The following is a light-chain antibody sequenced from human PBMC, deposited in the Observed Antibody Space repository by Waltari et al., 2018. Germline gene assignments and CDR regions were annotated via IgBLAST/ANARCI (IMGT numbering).Light chain of an antibody. CDR2: GAS. V-gene: IGKV3-15*01. CDR1: QNVRSN. CDR3: QHYEGWPPSYT. J-gene: IGKJ2*01. Sequence: IVMTQSPATLSVSPGERATLSCRASQNVRSNLDWYQQKPGQAPRLLIYGASTRATDVPARFGGSGFGTEFTLTISSLQSEDFAVYYCQHYEGWPPSYTFGQGTKVEI.